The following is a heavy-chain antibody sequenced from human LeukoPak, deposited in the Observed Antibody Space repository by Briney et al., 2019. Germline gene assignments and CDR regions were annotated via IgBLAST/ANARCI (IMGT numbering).Heavy chain of an antibody. J-gene: IGHJ5*02. CDR2: INWNGGST. CDR3: ARAKRWFGEFPPMFGWFDP. CDR1: GFTFDDYG. V-gene: IGHV3-20*04. Sequence: GGSLRLSWAASGFTFDDYGMSWVRQAPGKGLEWVSGINWNGGSTGYADSVKGRFTISRDNAKNSLYLQMNSLRAEDTALYYCARAKRWFGEFPPMFGWFDPWGQGTLVTVSS. D-gene: IGHD3-10*01.